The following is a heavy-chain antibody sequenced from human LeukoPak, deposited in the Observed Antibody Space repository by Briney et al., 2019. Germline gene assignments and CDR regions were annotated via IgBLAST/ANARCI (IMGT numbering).Heavy chain of an antibody. Sequence: PSETLSLTCTVSAYSISGGPYWGWIRQPPGKGLEWIGSIYHSGSTYYNPSLKSRVTISVDTSKNQFSLKLSSVTAADTAVYYCARDRRGFDWFDYWGQGTLVTVSS. CDR2: IYHSGST. D-gene: IGHD3-10*01. CDR1: AYSISGGPY. J-gene: IGHJ5*01. CDR3: ARDRRGFDWFDY. V-gene: IGHV4-38-2*02.